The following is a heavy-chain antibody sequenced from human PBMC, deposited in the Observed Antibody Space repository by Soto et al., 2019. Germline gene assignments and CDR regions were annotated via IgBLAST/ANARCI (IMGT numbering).Heavy chain of an antibody. CDR3: AGAAFIQLLECYFEPGL. D-gene: IGHD3-3*01. V-gene: IGHV1-8*01. J-gene: IGHJ4*02. Sequence: QVQLVQSGAEVKKPGASVKVSCKASGYTFTSYDINWVRQATGQGLEWMGWMNPNSGNTGYAQKLQGRITMNKNTFIRKGHNELHRLESEETGLDFRAGAAFIQLLECYFEPGLWGQGTLVTVSS. CDR2: MNPNSGNT. CDR1: GYTFTSYD.